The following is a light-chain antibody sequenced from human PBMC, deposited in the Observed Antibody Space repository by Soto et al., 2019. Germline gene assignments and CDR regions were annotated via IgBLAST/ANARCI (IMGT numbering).Light chain of an antibody. V-gene: IGKV3-20*01. CDR2: GAS. CDR1: QSVDSNY. J-gene: IGKJ1*01. CDR3: QQYGNSPWT. Sequence: EIVLTQSPGTLSLSPGERATLSCRASQSVDSNYLAWYQQKPGQAPRLLIYGASSRATGIPDRFSGGGSGTDFTLTISRLEPEDFAVYFCQQYGNSPWTCGQGTKVDIK.